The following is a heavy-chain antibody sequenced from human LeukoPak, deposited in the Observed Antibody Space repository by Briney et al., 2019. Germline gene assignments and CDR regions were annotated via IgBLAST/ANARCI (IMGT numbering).Heavy chain of an antibody. J-gene: IGHJ5*02. D-gene: IGHD3-10*01. CDR3: ARCTSRGVIITSWFDP. V-gene: IGHV4-30-4*01. Sequence: PSQTLSLTCTVSGGSISSGDYYWSWIRQPPGKGLEWLGYIYYSGSTYYNPSLKSRVTISVDTSKNQFSLKLSSVTAADTAVYYCARCTSRGVIITSWFDPWGQGTLVTVSS. CDR2: IYYSGST. CDR1: GGSISSGDYY.